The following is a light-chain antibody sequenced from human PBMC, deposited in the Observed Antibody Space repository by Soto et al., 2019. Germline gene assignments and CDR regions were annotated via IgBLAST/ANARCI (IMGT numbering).Light chain of an antibody. CDR3: QQGHTFPWT. CDR1: QSISNY. Sequence: DIQMTQSPSSLSASVGDRVIITCRTSQSISNYLNWYQQKLGQAPRLLIYAASTLESGVPSRFSGSGSETDFTLSITSLQPEDFATYYCQQGHTFPWTFGQGTKV. V-gene: IGKV1-39*01. J-gene: IGKJ1*01. CDR2: AAS.